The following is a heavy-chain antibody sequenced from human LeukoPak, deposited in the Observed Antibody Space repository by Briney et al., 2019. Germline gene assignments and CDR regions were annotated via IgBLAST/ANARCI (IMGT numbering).Heavy chain of an antibody. J-gene: IGHJ4*02. CDR2: IWYDGRDK. Sequence: GGSLRLSCAASGFTFSGCGMHWVRQAPGKGLEWVAFIWYDGRDKYYVHSVKGRFTISRDNSKNTLYLQMNSLRAEDTAMYYCAKDPYSYGSYFDYWGQGTLVTVSS. CDR1: GFTFSGCG. CDR3: AKDPYSYGSYFDY. D-gene: IGHD5-18*01. V-gene: IGHV3-30*02.